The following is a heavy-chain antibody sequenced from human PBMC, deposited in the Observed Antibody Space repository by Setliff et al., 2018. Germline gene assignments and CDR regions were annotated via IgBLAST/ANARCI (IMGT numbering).Heavy chain of an antibody. Sequence: SVKVSCKASGYTFRSYAMNWVRQAPGQGLEWMGGTIPIFGTANYAQKFQGRVTITADKSTNTVNVGLSSLRSEDTAVYYCARVGFRGVMSAYFDFWGQGTQVTVSS. V-gene: IGHV1-69*06. CDR2: TIPIFGTA. D-gene: IGHD3-10*01. CDR3: ARVGFRGVMSAYFDF. CDR1: GYTFRSYA. J-gene: IGHJ4*02.